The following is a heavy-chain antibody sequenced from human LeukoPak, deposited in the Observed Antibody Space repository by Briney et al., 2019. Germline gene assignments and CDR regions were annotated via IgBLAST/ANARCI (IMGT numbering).Heavy chain of an antibody. CDR3: AIQWGLQSGFDY. CDR2: ISGSGGST. V-gene: IGHV3-23*01. D-gene: IGHD1-26*01. CDR1: SFTFSSYA. J-gene: IGHJ4*02. Sequence: PGGSLRLSCAASSFTFSSYAMSWVRQAPGKGLEWVSAISGSGGSTYYADSVKGRFTISRDNSKNTLYLQMNSLRAEDTAVYYCAIQWGLQSGFDYWGQGTLVTVSS.